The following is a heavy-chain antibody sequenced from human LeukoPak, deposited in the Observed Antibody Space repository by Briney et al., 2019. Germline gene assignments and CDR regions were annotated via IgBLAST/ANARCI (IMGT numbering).Heavy chain of an antibody. Sequence: PGGSLRLSCAASGFTFSSPSMNWVRQAPGKGLEWISYISSSSSTIKYADSVKGRFTISRDNAKNSLYLQMNSLRAEDTAVYYCASLSYGGNSDYWGQGTLVTVSS. CDR2: ISSSSSTI. J-gene: IGHJ4*02. CDR3: ASLSYGGNSDY. CDR1: GFTFSSPS. D-gene: IGHD4-23*01. V-gene: IGHV3-48*01.